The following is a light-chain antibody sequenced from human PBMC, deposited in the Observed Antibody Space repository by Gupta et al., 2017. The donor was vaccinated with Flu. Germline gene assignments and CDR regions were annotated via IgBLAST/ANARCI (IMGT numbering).Light chain of an antibody. V-gene: IGKV1-5*03. CDR1: QSIRNW. CDR2: KAS. CDR3: QQYDNYLGT. J-gene: IGKJ1*01. Sequence: PSTLSASVGDRVTITCRASQSIRNWLAWYQQKPGKAPNLLIYKASSLESGVPSRFSGSGSGTECTLTISSLQPEDSATYYCQQYDNYLGTFGQGTKVEIK.